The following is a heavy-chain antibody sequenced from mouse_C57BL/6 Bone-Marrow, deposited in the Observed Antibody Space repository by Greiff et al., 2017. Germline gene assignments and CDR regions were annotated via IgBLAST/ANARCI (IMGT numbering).Heavy chain of an antibody. CDR2: INPYNGGT. CDR3: ARVSDYDGVYFDY. J-gene: IGHJ2*01. CDR1: GYTFTDYY. Sequence: EVQLQQSGPVLVKPGASVKMSCKASGYTFTDYYMNWVKQSHGKSLEWIGVINPYNGGTSYNQKFKGKATLTVDTSSSTAYMELNSLTSEDSAVYYCARVSDYDGVYFDYWGQGTTLTVSS. V-gene: IGHV1-19*01. D-gene: IGHD2-4*01.